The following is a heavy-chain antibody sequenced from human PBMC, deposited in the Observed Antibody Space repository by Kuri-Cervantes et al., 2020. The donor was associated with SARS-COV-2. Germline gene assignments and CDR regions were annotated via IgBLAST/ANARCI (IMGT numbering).Heavy chain of an antibody. V-gene: IGHV3-30*02. CDR2: IRYDGSNK. J-gene: IGHJ4*02. D-gene: IGHD2-2*01. CDR1: GFTFSSYG. CDR3: AKFYRDIVVVPAARGFYFDY. Sequence: GESLKISCAASGFTFSSYGMHWVRQAPGKGLEWVAFIRYDGSNKYYADSVKGRFTISRDNSKNTLYLQMNSLRAEDTAVYYCAKFYRDIVVVPAARGFYFDYWGQGTLVTVSS.